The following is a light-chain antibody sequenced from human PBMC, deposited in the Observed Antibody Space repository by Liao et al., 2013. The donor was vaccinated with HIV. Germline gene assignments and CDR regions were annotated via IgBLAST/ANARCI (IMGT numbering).Light chain of an antibody. CDR1: NIESRS. V-gene: IGLV3-21*04. CDR2: FDS. CDR3: QVWHSYYNIV. Sequence: SYELTQPPAVSVAPRTDGPCLLVGGDNIESRSVHWYQQKPGQAPVMVMSFDSDRPSGIPERFSGSNSGNTATLSISRVEVGDEADYYCQVWHSYYNIVFGGGTQAGRP. J-gene: IGLJ3*02.